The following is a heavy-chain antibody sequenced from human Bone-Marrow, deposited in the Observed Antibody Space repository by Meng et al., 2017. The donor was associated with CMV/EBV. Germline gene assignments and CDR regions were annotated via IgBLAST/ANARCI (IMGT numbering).Heavy chain of an antibody. CDR2: ISYDGSNK. Sequence: GESLKISCAASGFTFSSYAMHWVRQAPGKGLEWVAVISYDGSNKYYADSVKGRFTISRDNSKNTRYLQMSSLRAEDTAVYYCAREGAYCSSTSCYNDYYYYGMDVWGQGTTVTVSS. CDR3: AREGAYCSSTSCYNDYYYYGMDV. CDR1: GFTFSSYA. D-gene: IGHD2-2*02. V-gene: IGHV3-30*04. J-gene: IGHJ6*02.